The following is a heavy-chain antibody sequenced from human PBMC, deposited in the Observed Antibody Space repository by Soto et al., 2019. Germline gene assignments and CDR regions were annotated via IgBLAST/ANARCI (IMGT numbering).Heavy chain of an antibody. V-gene: IGHV1-18*04. CDR3: AIQRAPYGSGSYVPYDY. CDR1: GYTFTSYG. Sequence: CASVKVSCKASGYTFTSYGISWVRQASGQGLEWMGWISAYNGNTNYAQKLQGRVTMTTDTSTSTAYMELRSLRSDDTAVYYCAIQRAPYGSGSYVPYDYWGQGTLVTVSS. CDR2: ISAYNGNT. J-gene: IGHJ4*02. D-gene: IGHD3-10*01.